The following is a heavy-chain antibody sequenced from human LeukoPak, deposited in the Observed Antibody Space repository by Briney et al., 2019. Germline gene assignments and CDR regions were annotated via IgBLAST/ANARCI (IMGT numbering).Heavy chain of an antibody. D-gene: IGHD2/OR15-2a*01. J-gene: IGHJ4*02. Sequence: GGSLRLSCAASGSYWMHWVRQAPGKGLVWVSHINSDGSWTSYADSVRGRFTISKDNAKNTVYLQMNNLRAEDTAVYYCVSFYETYWGRGTLVTVSS. CDR3: VSFYETY. CDR2: INSDGSWT. CDR1: GSYW. V-gene: IGHV3-74*01.